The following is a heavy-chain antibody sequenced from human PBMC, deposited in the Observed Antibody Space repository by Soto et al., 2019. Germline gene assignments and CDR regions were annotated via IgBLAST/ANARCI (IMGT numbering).Heavy chain of an antibody. CDR1: GYTFTGYY. J-gene: IGHJ5*02. CDR3: AREGGNSSSWYWGWFDP. CDR2: INPNSGGT. Sequence: ASVKVSCKVSGYTFTGYYMHWVRQAPGQGLEWMGWINPNSGGTNYAQKFQGRVTMTRDTSISTAYMELSRLRSDDTAVYYCAREGGNSSSWYWGWFDPWGQGTLVTVSS. V-gene: IGHV1-2*02. D-gene: IGHD6-13*01.